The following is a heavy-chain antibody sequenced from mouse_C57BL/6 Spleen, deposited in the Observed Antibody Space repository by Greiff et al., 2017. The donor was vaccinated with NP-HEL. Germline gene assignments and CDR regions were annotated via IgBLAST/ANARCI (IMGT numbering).Heavy chain of an antibody. V-gene: IGHV1-82*01. CDR3: ASAYYSKGNYFDY. CDR2: IYPGDGDT. J-gene: IGHJ2*01. Sequence: QVQLQQSGPELVKPGASVKISCKASGYAFSSSWMNWVKQRPGKGLEWIGRIYPGDGDTNYNGKFKGKATLTADKSSSTAYMQLSSLTSEDSAVYCCASAYYSKGNYFDYWGQGTTLTVSS. D-gene: IGHD2-5*01. CDR1: GYAFSSSW.